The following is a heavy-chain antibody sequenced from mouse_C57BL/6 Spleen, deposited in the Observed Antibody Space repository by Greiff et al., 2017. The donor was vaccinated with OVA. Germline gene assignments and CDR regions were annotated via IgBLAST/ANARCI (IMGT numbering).Heavy chain of an antibody. J-gene: IGHJ2*01. Sequence: EVKLQQSGPELVKPGASVKISCKASGYTFTDYYMNWVKQSHGKSLEWIGDINPNNGGTSYNQKFKGKATLTVDKSSSTAYMELRSLTSEDSAVYYCAREDSYPYFDYWGQGTTLTVSS. CDR2: INPNNGGT. V-gene: IGHV1-26*01. CDR3: AREDSYPYFDY. D-gene: IGHD2-10*01. CDR1: GYTFTDYY.